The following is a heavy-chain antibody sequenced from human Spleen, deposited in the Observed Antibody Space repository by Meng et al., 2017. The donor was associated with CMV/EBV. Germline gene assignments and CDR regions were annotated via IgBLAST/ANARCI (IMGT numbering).Heavy chain of an antibody. CDR1: GGSISSSSYY. CDR3: ARDDFTAQGDYYYYAMDV. CDR2: IYYSGST. J-gene: IGHJ6*02. V-gene: IGHV4-39*07. D-gene: IGHD2-21*02. Sequence: SETLSLTCTVSGGSISSSSYYWGWIRQPPGKGLEWIGSIYYSGSTYYNPSLKSRVTISVDTSKNQFSLKLSSVTAADTAVYYCARDDFTAQGDYYYYAMDVWGQGTAVTVSS.